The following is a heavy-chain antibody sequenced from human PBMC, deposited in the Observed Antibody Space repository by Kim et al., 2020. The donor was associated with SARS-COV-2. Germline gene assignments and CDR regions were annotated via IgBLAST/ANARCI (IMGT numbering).Heavy chain of an antibody. CDR1: GGSISSGDYY. CDR2: IYYNGGS. Sequence: SETLSLTCTVSGGSISSGDYYWSWIRQAAGTGLEWIGYIYYNGGSYYNPSLKSRVDISEDTSKNQFSLKLRSVTAADTAMYYCARTSYKISEGWFDPWGQGILVTVSS. V-gene: IGHV4-30-4*01. CDR3: ARTSYKISEGWFDP. J-gene: IGHJ5*02. D-gene: IGHD1-20*01.